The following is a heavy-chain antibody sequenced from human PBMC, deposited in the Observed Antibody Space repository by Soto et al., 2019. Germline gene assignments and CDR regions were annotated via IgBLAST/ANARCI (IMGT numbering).Heavy chain of an antibody. CDR2: IYYSGST. V-gene: IGHV4-59*01. CDR3: ARDPGFTGSIVPVPAHEPYGLDV. D-gene: IGHD2-2*01. Sequence: SETLSLTCTVSGGSISSYYWSWIRQPPGKGLEWIGYIYYSGSTNYNPSLKSRVTISVDTSKNQFSLKLSSVTAADTAVYYCARDPGFTGSIVPVPAHEPYGLDVWGQGTTVTVSS. J-gene: IGHJ6*02. CDR1: GGSISSYY.